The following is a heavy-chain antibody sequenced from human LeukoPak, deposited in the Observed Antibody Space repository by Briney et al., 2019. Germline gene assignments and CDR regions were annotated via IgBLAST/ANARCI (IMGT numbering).Heavy chain of an antibody. CDR2: ISGSGGST. J-gene: IGHJ4*02. CDR3: AKDPLYCSSTSCFSGYFDY. Sequence: PGGSLRLSCVASGFTFRKYWLHWVRQAPGKGLEWVSAISGSGGSTYYADSVKGRFTISRDNSKNTLYLQMNSLRAEDTAAYYCAKDPLYCSSTSCFSGYFDYWGQGTLVTVSS. V-gene: IGHV3-23*01. CDR1: GFTFRKYW. D-gene: IGHD2-2*01.